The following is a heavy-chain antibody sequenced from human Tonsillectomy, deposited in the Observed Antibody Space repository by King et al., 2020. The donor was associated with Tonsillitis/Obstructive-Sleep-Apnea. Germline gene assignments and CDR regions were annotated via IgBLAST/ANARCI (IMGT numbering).Heavy chain of an antibody. CDR1: GYTFTSYD. V-gene: IGHV1-8*01. D-gene: IGHD3-10*01. CDR2: MNPNNGNT. CDR3: ARGGSNYYYYYMDV. J-gene: IGHJ6*03. Sequence: VQLVESGAEVKKPGASVKVSCKASGYTFTSYDINWVRQATGQGLEWMGWMNPNNGNTGYAQKFQGRVTMTRNTSISTAYMELSSLRSEDTAVYYCARGGSNYYYYYMDVWGKGTTVTVSS.